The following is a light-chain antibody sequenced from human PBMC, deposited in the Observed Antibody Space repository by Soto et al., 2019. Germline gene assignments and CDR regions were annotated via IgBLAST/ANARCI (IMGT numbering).Light chain of an antibody. V-gene: IGLV1-44*01. J-gene: IGLJ3*02. CDR1: SSNIESNT. CDR3: VVWDDSLRGWV. CDR2: SNY. Sequence: QSVLTQPPSASGTPGQRVTISCSGSSSNIESNTVTWYQQLPGTAPKLVIYSNYDRPSGVPDRFSGSTSGTSASLAISGLRTEDEADYHCVVWDDSLRGWVFGGGTKVTVL.